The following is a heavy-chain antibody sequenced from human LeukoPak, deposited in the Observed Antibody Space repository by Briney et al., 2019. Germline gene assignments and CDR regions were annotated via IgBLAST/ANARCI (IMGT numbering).Heavy chain of an antibody. V-gene: IGHV4-39*07. D-gene: IGHD2-21*01. CDR2: IYYSGSI. CDR3: ARVTDSNYFDY. CDR1: GGSVSSSSYY. J-gene: IGHJ4*02. Sequence: SETLSLTCTVSGGSVSSSSYYWGWIRQPPGKGPEWIGGIYYSGSINYNPSLKSRVTISVDTSKNQFSLKLSSVSAADTAVYYCARVTDSNYFDYWGQGTLVTVSS.